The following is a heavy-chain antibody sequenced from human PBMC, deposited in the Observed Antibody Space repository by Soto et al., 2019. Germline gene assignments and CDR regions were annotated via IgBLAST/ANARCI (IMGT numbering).Heavy chain of an antibody. CDR2: ISDSGGST. CDR1: GLTFSSYA. CDR3: AKRTAISEYFQQ. D-gene: IGHD2-21*02. J-gene: IGHJ1*01. V-gene: IGHV3-23*01. Sequence: EGQLLESGGGLVQPGGPLRLSCAASGLTFSSYAMSWVRQAPGKGLEWVSGISDSGGSTYEADSVKGRFRISRDNSKNTLYLHMNSLRAEDTAVYYCAKRTAISEYFQQWGQGTLVTVSS.